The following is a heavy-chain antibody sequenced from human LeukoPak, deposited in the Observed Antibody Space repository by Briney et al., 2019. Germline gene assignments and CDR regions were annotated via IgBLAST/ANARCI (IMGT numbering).Heavy chain of an antibody. J-gene: IGHJ4*02. CDR3: ARGWYGPFDY. V-gene: IGHV4-59*01. Sequence: PSETLSLTCSVSSGSISSYYWSWIRQSPGKGLEWNGNIFDNGSTNYNPSLKSRVTISVDTSKDQFSLKLSSVTAADTAVYYCARGWYGPFDYWGQGTLVTVSS. CDR2: IFDNGST. CDR1: SGSISSYY. D-gene: IGHD2-15*01.